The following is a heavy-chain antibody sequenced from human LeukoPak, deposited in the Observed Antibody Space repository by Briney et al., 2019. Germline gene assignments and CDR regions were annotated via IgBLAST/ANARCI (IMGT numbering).Heavy chain of an antibody. CDR1: GYTFISYG. J-gene: IGHJ4*02. CDR2: ISPYNGNT. Sequence: ASVRVSCKASGYTFISYGINWVRQAPGQGLEWMGWISPYNGNTNYPQKFQGRVTMTTDTSTSTTSMELKSLGSDDTAVYYCTKGASEGSRFSYGYFHEWGQGTLVTVSS. CDR3: TKGASEGSRFSYGYFHE. D-gene: IGHD5-18*01. V-gene: IGHV1-18*01.